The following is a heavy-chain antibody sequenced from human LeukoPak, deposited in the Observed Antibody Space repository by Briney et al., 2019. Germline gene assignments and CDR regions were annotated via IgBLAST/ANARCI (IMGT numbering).Heavy chain of an antibody. V-gene: IGHV4-39*07. Sequence: SETLSLTCTVSAGSISSDSYYWGWIRQPPGKGLEWIGTIYYSGNTYYNPSLKSRLTISVDTSKNQFSLKLSSVTAADTAVYYCARYDYYDSSASTYYYYYIDVWGKGTTVTVSS. D-gene: IGHD3-22*01. CDR2: IYYSGNT. CDR3: ARYDYYDSSASTYYYYYIDV. CDR1: AGSISSDSYY. J-gene: IGHJ6*03.